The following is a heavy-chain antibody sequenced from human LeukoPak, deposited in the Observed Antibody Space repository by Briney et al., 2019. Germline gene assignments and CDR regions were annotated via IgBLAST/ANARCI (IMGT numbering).Heavy chain of an antibody. V-gene: IGHV4-34*01. CDR3: ARSGYYLKHFQH. CDR1: GGSFSGYY. J-gene: IGHJ1*01. CDR2: INHSGST. Sequence: SETLSLTCAVYGGSFSGYYWSWIRQPPGKGLEWIGEINHSGSTNYNPSLKSRVTISVDTSKNQFSLKLSSVTAADTAVYYCARSGYYLKHFQHWGQGTLVTVSS. D-gene: IGHD3-22*01.